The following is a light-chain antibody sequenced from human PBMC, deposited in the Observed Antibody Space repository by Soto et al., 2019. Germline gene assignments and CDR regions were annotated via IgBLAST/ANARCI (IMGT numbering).Light chain of an antibody. J-gene: IGKJ5*01. Sequence: DIQMTQSPSSLFASVGDIVTITCRSSPTSRTYFNWYQQRPGKAPPLLIYAASTLQSSVPPRFSGAGSETDFTLTINGLQPEDCATYYCQRTFSTPITVGQGTRLE. CDR2: AAS. CDR1: PTSRTY. CDR3: QRTFSTPIT. V-gene: IGKV1-39*01.